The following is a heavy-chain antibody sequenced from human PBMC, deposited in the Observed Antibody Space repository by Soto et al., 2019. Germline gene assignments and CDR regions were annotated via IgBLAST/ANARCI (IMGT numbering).Heavy chain of an antibody. V-gene: IGHV1-8*01. J-gene: IGHJ4*02. CDR2: MNPNSGNT. CDR3: ARWDYGAYARFDY. D-gene: IGHD4-17*01. CDR1: GYTFTSHD. Sequence: QVQLVQSGAEVKKSGASVKVSCKASGYTFTSHDINWVRQATGQGLEWMGWMNPNSGNTGYAQKFQGGGTMARNTSISTAYMELSSLRSEDTAVYYCARWDYGAYARFDYWGQGTLVTVSS.